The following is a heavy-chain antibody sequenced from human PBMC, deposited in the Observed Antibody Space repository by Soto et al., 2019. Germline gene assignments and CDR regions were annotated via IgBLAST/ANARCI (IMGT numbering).Heavy chain of an antibody. CDR2: ISSGSSTI. J-gene: IGHJ4*02. Sequence: EVQLVESGGGLVQPGGSLRLSCAASGFTFSSYSMNWVRQAPGKGLEWVSYISSGSSTIYYADSVKGRFTISRDNAKNSLYLQMNSLRDEDTAVYYCASPKAPGGSYPAGRWGLGNLVTVSS. CDR1: GFTFSSYS. CDR3: ASPKAPGGSYPAGR. V-gene: IGHV3-48*02. D-gene: IGHD1-26*01.